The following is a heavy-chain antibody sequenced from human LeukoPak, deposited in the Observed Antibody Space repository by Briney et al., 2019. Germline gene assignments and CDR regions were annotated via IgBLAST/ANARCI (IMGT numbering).Heavy chain of an antibody. CDR2: ISHDGDTT. CDR3: APGKFDY. J-gene: IGHJ4*02. Sequence: GGSLRLSCSASGFTFSSYAMHWVRQAPGKGLEYVSAISHDGDTTYYADSVKGRFTISRDNSENTLYLQMSSLRAEDTAVYYCAPGKFDYWRQGTLVTVSS. V-gene: IGHV3-64D*06. CDR1: GFTFSSYA.